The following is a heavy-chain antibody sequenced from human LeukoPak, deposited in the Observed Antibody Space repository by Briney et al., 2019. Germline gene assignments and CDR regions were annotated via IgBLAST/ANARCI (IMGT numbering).Heavy chain of an antibody. CDR1: GYTFTGYY. V-gene: IGHV1-2*02. CDR2: INPNSGDT. D-gene: IGHD3-16*01. J-gene: IGHJ4*02. CDR3: ARDYLAGGDY. Sequence: ASVKVSCKASGYTFTGYYIHWVRQAPGQGLEWMGWINPNSGDTNYAQKFQGRVTMTRDTSINTVYMELSRLRSDDTAVFYCARDYLAGGDYWGQGTLVTVSS.